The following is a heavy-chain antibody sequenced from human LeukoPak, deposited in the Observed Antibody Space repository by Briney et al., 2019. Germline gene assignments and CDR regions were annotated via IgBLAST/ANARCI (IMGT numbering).Heavy chain of an antibody. CDR3: AKTPGYDY. D-gene: IGHD5-12*01. J-gene: IGHJ4*02. CDR2: ISHDGSTK. V-gene: IGHV3-30-3*02. CDR1: GFTFRTSA. Sequence: QTGGSLRLSCAASGFTFRTSAMHWVRQAPGKGLEWVALISHDGSTKLYAESAKGRFTISRDNSKNTLYLQMNSLRVEDTAVYYCAKTPGYDYWGQGTLVTVSS.